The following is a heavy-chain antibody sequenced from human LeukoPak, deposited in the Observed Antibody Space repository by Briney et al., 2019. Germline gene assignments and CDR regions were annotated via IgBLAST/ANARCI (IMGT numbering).Heavy chain of an antibody. V-gene: IGHV3-23*01. CDR2: ISGSGGST. CDR1: GFTFSSYA. J-gene: IGHJ4*02. CDR3: AKDAFYCSSTSCYAFDY. Sequence: GGSLRLSCAASGFTFSSYAMSWVRQAPGKGLEWVSAISGSGGSTYYADSVKGRFIISRDNSKTTLYLQMNSLRAEDTAVYYCAKDAFYCSSTSCYAFDYWGQGTLVTVSS. D-gene: IGHD2-2*01.